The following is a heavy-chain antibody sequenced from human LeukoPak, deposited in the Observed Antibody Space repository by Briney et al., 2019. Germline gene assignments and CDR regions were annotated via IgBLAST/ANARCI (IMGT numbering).Heavy chain of an antibody. V-gene: IGHV3-21*04. Sequence: PGGSLRLSCAASGFTLSSYSMSWVRQAPGKGLQWVASISSSSSYIYYADSVKGRFTISRDNAKNSVYLQMNSLRAEDTAVYYCARVLRYCSGGNCYSGGLGYMDVWGKGTTVTISS. J-gene: IGHJ6*03. CDR3: ARVLRYCSGGNCYSGGLGYMDV. CDR1: GFTLSSYS. D-gene: IGHD2-15*01. CDR2: ISSSSSYI.